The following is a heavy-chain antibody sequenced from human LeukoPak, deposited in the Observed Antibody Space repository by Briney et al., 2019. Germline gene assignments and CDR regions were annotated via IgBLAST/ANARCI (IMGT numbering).Heavy chain of an antibody. CDR3: ARPGPWVIILTGDRRYDAFDI. J-gene: IGHJ3*02. CDR2: IYHSGST. V-gene: IGHV4-30-2*03. D-gene: IGHD1-20*01. Sequence: SSQTLSLTCTVSGGSISSGDYYRSWIRQPPGGGLEWIGIIYHSGSTYYNPSLKSRVTISVDTSKNQFSLRLSSVTAADTDVYYCARPGPWVIILTGDRRYDAFDIWGQGTMVPVSS. CDR1: GGSISSGDYY.